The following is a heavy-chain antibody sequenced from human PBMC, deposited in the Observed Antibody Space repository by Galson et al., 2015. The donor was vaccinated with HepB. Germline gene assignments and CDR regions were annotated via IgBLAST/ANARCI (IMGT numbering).Heavy chain of an antibody. CDR1: GFTFSTYS. Sequence: SLRLSCAASGFTFSTYSMNWVRQAPGKGLEWVSSIGSSSTYIYYADSVKGRFTISRDNARNSLYLQMNSLRADDTAMYYCARGPGLEFDYWGQGTLVTVSS. CDR3: ARGPGLEFDY. V-gene: IGHV3-21*01. CDR2: IGSSSTYI. D-gene: IGHD5/OR15-5a*01. J-gene: IGHJ4*02.